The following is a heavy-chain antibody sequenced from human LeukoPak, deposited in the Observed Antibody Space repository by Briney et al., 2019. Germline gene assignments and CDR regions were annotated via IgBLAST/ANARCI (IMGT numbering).Heavy chain of an antibody. CDR2: ISYDGSIT. CDR3: AKGGEMATIEESDY. D-gene: IGHD5-24*01. CDR1: GFTFSTYA. Sequence: PGRSLRLACAASGFTFSTYAMHWVRQAPGRGLEWVTVISYDGSITYYADSVKGRFTISRDNSKNTVYLQMHSLRDEDTAVYYCAKGGEMATIEESDYWGQGTLVTVSS. J-gene: IGHJ4*02. V-gene: IGHV3-30*18.